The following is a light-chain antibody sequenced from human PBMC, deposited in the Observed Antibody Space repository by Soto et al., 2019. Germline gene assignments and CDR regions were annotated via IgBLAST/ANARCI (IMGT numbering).Light chain of an antibody. Sequence: IQMTQSPSIVSASVGDRVTITCRASQRIDTWLAWYQQKPGTAPKLLIYKATTLQSGVPSRFSGSGSGTEFTLAISSLQPDDFATYYCQQYSSHSTFGQGTKVDNK. CDR1: QRIDTW. CDR2: KAT. CDR3: QQYSSHST. J-gene: IGKJ1*01. V-gene: IGKV1-5*03.